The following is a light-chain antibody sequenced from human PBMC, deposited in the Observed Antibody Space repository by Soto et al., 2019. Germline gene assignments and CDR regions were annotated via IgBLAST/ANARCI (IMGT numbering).Light chain of an antibody. V-gene: IGKV3-20*01. J-gene: IGKJ2*01. CDR2: GAS. CDR3: QQYGSSPYT. Sequence: EIVLTQSPGTLSLSPGERATLSCRASQSVSSSYLAWYQQKPGQAPRVLIYGASSRATGIPDRFSGSGSGTDFTLTISRLEPEDFAVYWCQQYGSSPYTFGQGTKLEIK. CDR1: QSVSSSY.